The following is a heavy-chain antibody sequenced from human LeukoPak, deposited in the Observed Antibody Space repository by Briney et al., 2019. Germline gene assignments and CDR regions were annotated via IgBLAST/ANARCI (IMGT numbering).Heavy chain of an antibody. CDR2: ILPIFGTA. Sequence: SVKVSCKASGGTFSSYAISWVRQAPGQGLEWMGGILPIFGTANYAQKFQGRVTITADDSTSTAYMELSSLRSEDTAVYYCSRSRRYIVGATTDWFDPWGQGTLVTVSS. V-gene: IGHV1-69*13. CDR3: SRSRRYIVGATTDWFDP. J-gene: IGHJ5*02. D-gene: IGHD1-26*01. CDR1: GGTFSSYA.